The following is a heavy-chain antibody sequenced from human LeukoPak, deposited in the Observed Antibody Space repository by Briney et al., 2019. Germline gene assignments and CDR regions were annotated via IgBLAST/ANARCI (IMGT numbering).Heavy chain of an antibody. J-gene: IGHJ4*02. CDR2: VNRDGSRT. CDR1: GFTFSSSW. Sequence: GGSLRLSCAASGFTFSSSWMHWVRQGPGKGLEWVSRVNRDGSRTTYADSVKGRFTISRDNAKNTLYLQMNSLRAEDTAVYYCARVVDDYDSGGFSWFDYWGQGTLVTVSS. CDR3: ARVVDDYDSGGFSWFDY. V-gene: IGHV3-74*03. D-gene: IGHD3-22*01.